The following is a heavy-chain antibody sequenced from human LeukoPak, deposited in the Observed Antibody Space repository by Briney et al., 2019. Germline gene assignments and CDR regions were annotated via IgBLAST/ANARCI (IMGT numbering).Heavy chain of an antibody. D-gene: IGHD5-24*01. CDR1: SGSISTSNYY. CDR2: IFYSGST. V-gene: IGHV4-39*01. J-gene: IGHJ5*02. CDR3: GVVETGLNWFDP. Sequence: PSETLSLTCTVSSGSISTSNYYWGWVRQPPGKALEWIGNIFYSGSTYYNPSLKSRVTISVDTSKNQFSLKLSSVTAADTAVYYCGVVETGLNWFDPWGQGTLVTVSS.